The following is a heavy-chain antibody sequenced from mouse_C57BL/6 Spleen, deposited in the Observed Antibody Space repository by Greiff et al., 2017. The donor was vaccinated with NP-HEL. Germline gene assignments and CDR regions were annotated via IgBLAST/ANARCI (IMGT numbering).Heavy chain of an antibody. V-gene: IGHV1-9*01. D-gene: IGHD2-4*01. J-gene: IGHJ3*01. CDR1: GYTFTGYW. CDR2: ILPGSGST. Sequence: VQLQQSGAELMKPGASVKLSCKATGYTFTGYWIEWVKQRPGHGLEWIGEILPGSGSTNYNEKFKGKATFTADTSSNTAYMQLSSLTTEDAAIYYCARFPYYDYDVGFAYWGQGTLVTVSA. CDR3: ARFPYYDYDVGFAY.